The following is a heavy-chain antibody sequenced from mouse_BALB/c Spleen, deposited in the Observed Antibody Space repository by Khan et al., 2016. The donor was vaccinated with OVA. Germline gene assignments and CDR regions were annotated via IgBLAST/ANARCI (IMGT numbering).Heavy chain of an antibody. CDR1: GFNIKDTY. CDR3: ARTTVVGDVDY. CDR2: IDPANGNT. D-gene: IGHD1-1*01. J-gene: IGHJ2*01. V-gene: IGHV14-3*02. Sequence: VQLQQSGAELVKPGASVKLSCTASGFNIKDTYMHWVKQRPEQGLEWIGRIDPANGNTKYDPKFQGKATIPADTSSNTAYLQLSSLTSEDTAVYYCARTTVVGDVDYWGQGTTRTVSS.